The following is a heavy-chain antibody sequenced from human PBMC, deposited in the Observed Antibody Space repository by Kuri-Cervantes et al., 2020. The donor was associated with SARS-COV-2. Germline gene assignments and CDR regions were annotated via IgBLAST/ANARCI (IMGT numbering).Heavy chain of an antibody. J-gene: IGHJ4*02. V-gene: IGHV4-4*07. CDR3: ARHESETSSGWHLFDY. CDR2: IYTSGST. D-gene: IGHD6-19*01. Sequence: SETLSLTCTVSGGSISSYYWSWIRQPAGKGLEWIGRIYTSGSTNYNPSLKSRVTMSVDTSKNQFSLKLSSVTAADTAVYYCARHESETSSGWHLFDYWGQGTLVTVSS. CDR1: GGSISSYY.